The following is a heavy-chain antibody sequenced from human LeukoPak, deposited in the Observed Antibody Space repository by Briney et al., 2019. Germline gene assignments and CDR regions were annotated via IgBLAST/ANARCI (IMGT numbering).Heavy chain of an antibody. J-gene: IGHJ6*03. Sequence: SVKVSCKASGGTFSSYAISWVRQAPGQGLEWMGGIIPIFGTANYAQKFQGRVTITTDESTSTAYMELSSLGSEDTAVYYCARSRSGDYYYYYMDVWGKGTTVTVSS. V-gene: IGHV1-69*05. CDR3: ARSRSGDYYYYYMDV. CDR2: IIPIFGTA. D-gene: IGHD6-19*01. CDR1: GGTFSSYA.